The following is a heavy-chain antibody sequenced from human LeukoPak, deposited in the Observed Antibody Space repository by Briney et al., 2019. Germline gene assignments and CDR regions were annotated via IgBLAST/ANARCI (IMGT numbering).Heavy chain of an antibody. D-gene: IGHD3-10*01. J-gene: IGHJ4*02. CDR3: ARVTDYYGRGDY. CDR1: GGSISSSSYY. Sequence: SETLSLTCTVSGGSISSSSYYWGWIRQPPGKGLEWIGSIYYSGSTYYNPSPKSRVTISVDTSKNQFSLKLSSVTAADTAVYYCARVTDYYGRGDYWGQGTLVTVSS. V-gene: IGHV4-39*07. CDR2: IYYSGST.